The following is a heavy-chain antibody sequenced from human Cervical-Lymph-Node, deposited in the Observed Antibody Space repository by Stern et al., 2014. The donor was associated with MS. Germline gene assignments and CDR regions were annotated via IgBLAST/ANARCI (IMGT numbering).Heavy chain of an antibody. CDR1: GYTFSNSW. CDR3: ARGSAGAGAFFDY. V-gene: IGHV5-51*01. J-gene: IGHJ4*02. Sequence: VQLVQSGAEVKKPGESLKISCKGSGYTFSNSWIGWVRQMPGRGLEWMGIIYPGSSDARYSPAFQGQITISADKSISTAYLQWNSLKASDTAIFYCARGSAGAGAFFDYWGQGTLVTVSS. CDR2: IYPGSSDA. D-gene: IGHD2-8*02.